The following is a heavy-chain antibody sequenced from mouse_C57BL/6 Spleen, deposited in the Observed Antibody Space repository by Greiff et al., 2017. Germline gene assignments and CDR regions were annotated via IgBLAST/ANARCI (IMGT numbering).Heavy chain of an antibody. CDR2: IYPRSGNT. CDR1: GYTFTSYG. D-gene: IGHD2-1*01. V-gene: IGHV1-81*01. CDR3: AREDGNYDYYAMDY. J-gene: IGHJ4*01. Sequence: QVQLKESGAELARPGASVKLSCKASGYTFTSYGISWVKQRTGQGLEWIGEIYPRSGNTYYNEKFKGKATLTADKSSSTAYMELRSLTSEDSAVYFCAREDGNYDYYAMDYWGQGTSVTVSS.